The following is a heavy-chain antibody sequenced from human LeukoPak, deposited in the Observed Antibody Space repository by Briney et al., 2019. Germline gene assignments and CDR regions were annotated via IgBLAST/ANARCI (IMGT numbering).Heavy chain of an antibody. CDR1: GYSISSGFY. Sequence: ASETLSLTCSVSGYSISSGFYWGWIRQPPGKGLEWIGSIFHSGSTYYNPFLKSRVTIPVGTSKNHFSLKLSSVTAADTALYYCARANYYDTIGYSRGAFDIWGQGTMVTVSS. CDR3: ARANYYDTIGYSRGAFDI. V-gene: IGHV4-38-2*02. CDR2: IFHSGST. J-gene: IGHJ3*02. D-gene: IGHD3-22*01.